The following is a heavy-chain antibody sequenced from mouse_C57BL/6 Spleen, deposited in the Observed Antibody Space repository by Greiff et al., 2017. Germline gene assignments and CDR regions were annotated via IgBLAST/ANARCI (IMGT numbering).Heavy chain of an antibody. CDR2: INPNYGTT. J-gene: IGHJ4*01. CDR1: GYTFTSYW. Sequence: VQLQQPGAELVKPGASVKLSCKASGYTFTSYWMNWVKQSNGKSLEWIGVINPNYGTTSYNQKFKGKATLTVDQSSSTAYMQLNSLTSEDSAVYYCAREELRPSYAMDYWGQGTSVTVSS. D-gene: IGHD3-2*02. V-gene: IGHV1-39*01. CDR3: AREELRPSYAMDY.